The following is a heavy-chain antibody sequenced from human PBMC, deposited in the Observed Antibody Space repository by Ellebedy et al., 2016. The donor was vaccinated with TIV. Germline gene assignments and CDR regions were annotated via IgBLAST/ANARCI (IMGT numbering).Heavy chain of an antibody. V-gene: IGHV3-23*01. J-gene: IGHJ4*02. CDR1: GFTFEYFA. Sequence: GESLKISCAASGFTFEYFAMTWVRQAPGKGLEWVSTIGGSGGDTYYGESVKGRFTVSRDNSKSTLFLQIHSLRVEDTAQYYCVRTFGGSFRSHFDFWGQGTLVTVSS. D-gene: IGHD2-15*01. CDR2: IGGSGGDT. CDR3: VRTFGGSFRSHFDF.